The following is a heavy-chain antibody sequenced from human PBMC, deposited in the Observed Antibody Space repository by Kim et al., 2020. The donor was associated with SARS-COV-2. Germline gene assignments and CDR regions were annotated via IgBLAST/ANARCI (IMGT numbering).Heavy chain of an antibody. Sequence: SETLSLTCTVSGGSVSDSTYLRGWIRQPPGKGLEWIGCIYYSGTTYYNPSLKSRVTISVDTTKNQFSLKLTSVTAADTAVYYCARLPVGPPRRAITVDYWGQGTLVTVSS. J-gene: IGHJ4*02. D-gene: IGHD1-26*01. V-gene: IGHV4-39*01. CDR1: GGSVSDSTYL. CDR2: IYYSGTT. CDR3: ARLPVGPPRRAITVDY.